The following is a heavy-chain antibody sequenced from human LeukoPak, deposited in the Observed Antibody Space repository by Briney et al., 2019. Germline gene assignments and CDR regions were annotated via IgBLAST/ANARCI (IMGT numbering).Heavy chain of an antibody. D-gene: IGHD4-23*01. Sequence: SETLSLTCTVSGGSISSLYWSWIRQSADKGLEWIGRIYASGGTNYNPSLKSRVTVSLDTSRNQFSLKVKSVTAADTAVYFCAGGPVTARGQFDYWGPGMLVSVSS. CDR3: AGGPVTARGQFDY. CDR2: IYASGGT. CDR1: GGSISSLY. J-gene: IGHJ4*02. V-gene: IGHV4-4*07.